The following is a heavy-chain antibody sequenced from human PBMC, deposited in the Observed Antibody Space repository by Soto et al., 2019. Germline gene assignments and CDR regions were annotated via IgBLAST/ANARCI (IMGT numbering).Heavy chain of an antibody. CDR1: GFTFSSYA. D-gene: IGHD5-18*01. CDR3: ARVDTAMVFDY. V-gene: IGHV3-23*01. Sequence: EVQLLESGGGSVQPGGSLRLSCAASGFTFSSYAMSWVRQAPGKGLEWVSVISGSGDSTYYADSVKGRFTISRDNSKNTLYLQMNSLRAEDTAVYYCARVDTAMVFDYWGQGTLVTVSS. J-gene: IGHJ4*02. CDR2: ISGSGDST.